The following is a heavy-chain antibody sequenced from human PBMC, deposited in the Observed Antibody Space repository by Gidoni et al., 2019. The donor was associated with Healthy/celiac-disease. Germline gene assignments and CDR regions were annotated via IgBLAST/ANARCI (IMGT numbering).Heavy chain of an antibody. CDR2: INTNSGGT. J-gene: IGHJ3*02. CDR3: ARDGGYSFSGGFDI. Sequence: QVQLVQSGADVKKPGASVMVSCKASGSTFPGYYMHWLRPAPGQGPEWMGRINTNSGGTNYAQKFQGWVTMTRDTSISTAYMELSRLRSDDTAVYYCARDGGYSFSGGFDIWGQGTMVTVSS. D-gene: IGHD5-18*01. CDR1: GSTFPGYY. V-gene: IGHV1-2*04.